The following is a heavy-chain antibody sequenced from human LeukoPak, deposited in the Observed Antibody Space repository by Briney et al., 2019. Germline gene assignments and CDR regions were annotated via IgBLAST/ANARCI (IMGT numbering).Heavy chain of an antibody. CDR2: ISGSGGST. D-gene: IGHD1-26*01. J-gene: IGHJ4*02. CDR3: ARDVGGIVGATPWGVGDY. CDR1: GFTFSSYA. Sequence: PGGSLRLSCAASGFTFSSYAMSWVRQAPGKGLEWVSAISGSGGSTYYADSVKGRFTISRDNSKNTLYLQMNSLRAEDTAVYYCARDVGGIVGATPWGVGDYWGQGTLVTVSS. V-gene: IGHV3-23*01.